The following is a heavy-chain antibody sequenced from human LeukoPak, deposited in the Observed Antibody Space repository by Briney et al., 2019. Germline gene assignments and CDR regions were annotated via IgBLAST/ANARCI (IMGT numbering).Heavy chain of an antibody. Sequence: SETLSLTCAVYGGSFSGYYWSWIRQPPGKGLEWTGEINHSGSTNYNPSLKSRVTISVDTSKNQFSLKLSSVTAADTAVYYCARGRIAARVYYYYYYGMDVWGQGTTVTVSS. CDR3: ARGRIAARVYYYYYYGMDV. V-gene: IGHV4-34*01. D-gene: IGHD6-6*01. CDR2: INHSGST. CDR1: GGSFSGYY. J-gene: IGHJ6*02.